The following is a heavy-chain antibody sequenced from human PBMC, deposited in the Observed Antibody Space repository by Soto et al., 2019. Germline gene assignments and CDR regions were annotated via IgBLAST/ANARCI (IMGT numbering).Heavy chain of an antibody. CDR1: GGSISRGGYY. D-gene: IGHD2-21*01. V-gene: IGHV4-31*03. CDR3: VSSCVGCGGFNYYGMDV. J-gene: IGHJ6*02. CDR2: IDYSGRT. Sequence: QVQLQESGQGLVKPSQTLSLTCTVSGGSISRGGYYWSWIRQHPGKGLEWIGYIDYSGRTYYNPYLQSRVNISVDTSKNQFSVKLISVTAADTAVYYCVSSCVGCGGFNYYGMDVWGQGTTVTVSS.